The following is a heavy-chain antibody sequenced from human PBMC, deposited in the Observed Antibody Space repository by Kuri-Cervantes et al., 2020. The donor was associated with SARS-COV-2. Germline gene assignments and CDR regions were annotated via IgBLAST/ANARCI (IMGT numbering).Heavy chain of an antibody. Sequence: SETLSLTCTVSGGSISSSSYYWGWIRQPPGKGLEWIGSIYYSGSTYYNPSLKSRVTMSVDTSKNQFSLKLSSVTAADTAVYYCARDTYYDILTGYSPLGFDPWGQGTLVTVSS. CDR1: GGSISSSSYY. CDR3: ARDTYYDILTGYSPLGFDP. V-gene: IGHV4-39*07. CDR2: IYYSGST. J-gene: IGHJ5*02. D-gene: IGHD3-9*01.